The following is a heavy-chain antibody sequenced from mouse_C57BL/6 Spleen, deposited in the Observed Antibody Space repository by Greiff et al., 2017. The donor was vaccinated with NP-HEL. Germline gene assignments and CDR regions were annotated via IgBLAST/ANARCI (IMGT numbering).Heavy chain of an antibody. CDR2: IDPSDSET. CDR1: GYTFTSYW. D-gene: IGHD1-1*01. CDR3: ARGLDYGSSLYYFDY. Sequence: QVQLQQPGAELVRPGSSVKLSCKASGYTFTSYWMHWVKQRPIQGLEWIGNIDPSDSETHYNQKFKDKATLTVDKSSSTAYMQLSSLTSEDSAVYYCARGLDYGSSLYYFDYWGQGTTLTVSS. V-gene: IGHV1-52*01. J-gene: IGHJ2*01.